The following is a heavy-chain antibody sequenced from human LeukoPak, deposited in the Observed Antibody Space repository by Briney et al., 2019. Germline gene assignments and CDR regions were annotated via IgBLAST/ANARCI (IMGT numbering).Heavy chain of an antibody. CDR1: GFTFSSYG. Sequence: GGSLRLSCAASGFTFSSYGMNWVRQAPGKGLEWVSSISSSSSYIYYADSVKGRFTISRDNAKNSLYLQMNSLRAEDTAVYYCARRSWNDWFDPWGQGTLVTVSS. CDR2: ISSSSSYI. J-gene: IGHJ5*02. D-gene: IGHD1-1*01. CDR3: ARRSWNDWFDP. V-gene: IGHV3-21*01.